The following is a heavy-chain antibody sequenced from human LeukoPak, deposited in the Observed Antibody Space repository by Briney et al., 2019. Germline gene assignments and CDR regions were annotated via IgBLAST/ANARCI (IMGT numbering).Heavy chain of an antibody. CDR2: IRSKANSYAT. J-gene: IGHJ1*01. D-gene: IGHD4-17*01. V-gene: IGHV3-73*01. Sequence: GGSLRLSCAASGFPFSGSAVHWLRQASGKGLEWVGRIRSKANSYATAYAASVQGRFTIPRDDSKNTAYLQMNSLKTEDTAVYYCTSRDSTVTPTGYFQHWGQGTLVTVSS. CDR1: GFPFSGSA. CDR3: TSRDSTVTPTGYFQH.